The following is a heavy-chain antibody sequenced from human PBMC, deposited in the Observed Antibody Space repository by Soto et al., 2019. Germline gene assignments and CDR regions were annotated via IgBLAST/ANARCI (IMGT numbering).Heavy chain of an antibody. V-gene: IGHV3-23*01. Sequence: PGGSLRLSCTVSGVTFINYAMNWVRQAPGKGLEWASSLSGSGGTTHYADSVKGRFIISRDNSKNTLYLLMNSLRAEDTALYYCAKQRADYGSGADTFYFDSWGQGALVTVSS. D-gene: IGHD3-10*01. CDR3: AKQRADYGSGADTFYFDS. CDR2: LSGSGGTT. CDR1: GVTFINYA. J-gene: IGHJ4*02.